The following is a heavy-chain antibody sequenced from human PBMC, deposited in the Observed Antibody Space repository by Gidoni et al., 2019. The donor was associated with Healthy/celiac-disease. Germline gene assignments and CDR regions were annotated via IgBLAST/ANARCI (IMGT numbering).Heavy chain of an antibody. CDR3: ARDPDFWSGYVAYYGMDV. CDR2: IKQDGSEK. J-gene: IGHJ6*02. D-gene: IGHD3-3*01. V-gene: IGHV3-7*01. CDR1: GFPFSSHW. Sequence: EVQLVESGGGLVQPGGSLRLSCAASGFPFSSHWMSWVRQAPGKGLEWVANIKQDGSEKYYVDSVKGRFTISRDNAKNSLYLQMNSLRAEDTAVYYCARDPDFWSGYVAYYGMDVWGQGTTVTVSS.